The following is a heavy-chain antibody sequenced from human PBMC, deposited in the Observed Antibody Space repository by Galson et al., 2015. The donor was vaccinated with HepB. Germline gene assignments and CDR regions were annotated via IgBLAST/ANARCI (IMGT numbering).Heavy chain of an antibody. J-gene: IGHJ3*02. V-gene: IGHV4-59*01. D-gene: IGHD4-11*01. Sequence: ETLSLTCTVSGGSISSYYWSWIRQPPGKGLEWIGYIYYSGSTNYNPSLKSRVTISVDTSKNQFSLKLSSVTAADAAVYYCARGHSNYVGDAFDIWGQGTMVTVSS. CDR3: ARGHSNYVGDAFDI. CDR2: IYYSGST. CDR1: GGSISSYY.